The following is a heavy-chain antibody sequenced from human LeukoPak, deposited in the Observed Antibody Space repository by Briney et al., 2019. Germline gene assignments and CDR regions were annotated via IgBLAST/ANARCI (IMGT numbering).Heavy chain of an antibody. CDR2: IYYSGST. V-gene: IGHV4-30-4*01. D-gene: IGHD3-3*01. J-gene: IGHJ5*02. CDR3: ARDYTGITIFGVVSRGFDP. Sequence: SQTLSLTCTVSGGSISSGDYYWSWIRQPPGKGLEWIGYIYYSGSTYYNPSLKSRVTISVDTSKNQFSLKLSSVTAADTAVYYCARDYTGITIFGVVSRGFDPWGQGTLVTVSS. CDR1: GGSISSGDYY.